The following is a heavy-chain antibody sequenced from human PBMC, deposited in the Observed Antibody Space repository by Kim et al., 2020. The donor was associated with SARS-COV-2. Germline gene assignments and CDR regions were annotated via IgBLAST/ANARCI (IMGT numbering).Heavy chain of an antibody. V-gene: IGHV3-23*01. CDR2: ITGGGINT. CDR1: GFTFSSYA. CDR3: AKESDGYYESSGYYYFDS. J-gene: IGHJ4*02. Sequence: GGSLRLSCAASGFTFSSYAMSWVRQAPGKGLEWVSTITGGGINTYYTDSVKGRFTISRDNSKSTLSLEMNSLRAGDTAIYYCAKESDGYYESSGYYYFDSWGQGTLVTVSS. D-gene: IGHD3-22*01.